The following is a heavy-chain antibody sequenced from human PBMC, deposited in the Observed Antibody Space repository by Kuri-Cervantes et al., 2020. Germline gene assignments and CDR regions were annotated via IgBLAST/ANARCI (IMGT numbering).Heavy chain of an antibody. CDR2: IYWDDDK. D-gene: IGHD6-13*01. J-gene: IGHJ4*02. V-gene: IGHV2-5*02. CDR1: GFSLSTSGVG. CDR3: AQRWGLYSSSPFDY. Sequence: SGHTLAKPTQTLTLTCTFFGFSLSTSGVGVGWIRQPPGKAREWLPLIYWDDDKRYSPSLKSRLTITKDTSKNQVVLTMTNMDPVDTATYYCAQRWGLYSSSPFDYWGKGTLVTVSS.